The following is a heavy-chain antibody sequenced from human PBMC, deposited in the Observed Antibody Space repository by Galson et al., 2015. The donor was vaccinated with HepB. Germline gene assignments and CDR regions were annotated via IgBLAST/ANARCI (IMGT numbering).Heavy chain of an antibody. CDR1: GDSISSGSYS. V-gene: IGHV4-61*01. Sequence: AILSLTCIVSGDSISSGSYSWNWIRQSPGTGLEWIGHVSYSGFIKYNPSLESRVTISADMSKNQFFLTLTSVTAADTAVYYCARGRAYSSYDFAFWGRGILVTVSS. CDR2: VSYSGFI. CDR3: ARGRAYSSYDFAF. J-gene: IGHJ4*02. D-gene: IGHD5-12*01.